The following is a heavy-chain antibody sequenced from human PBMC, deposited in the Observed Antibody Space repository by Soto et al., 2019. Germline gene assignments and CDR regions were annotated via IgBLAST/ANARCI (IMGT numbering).Heavy chain of an antibody. Sequence: QVQLVQSGAEVKKPGASVKVSCKASGYTFTSYDINWVRQATGQGLEWMGWMNPNSGNTGYAQKFQGRVTMTRNTSISTAYMELSSVRSEDTAVYSCARARSAAGTGWFDPWGQGTLVTVSS. CDR1: GYTFTSYD. CDR3: ARARSAAGTGWFDP. CDR2: MNPNSGNT. J-gene: IGHJ5*02. V-gene: IGHV1-8*01. D-gene: IGHD6-13*01.